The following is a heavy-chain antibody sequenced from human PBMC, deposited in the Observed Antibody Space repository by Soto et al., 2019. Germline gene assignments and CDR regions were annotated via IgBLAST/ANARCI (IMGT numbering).Heavy chain of an antibody. V-gene: IGHV1-2*04. D-gene: IGHD3-22*01. CDR2: INPNSGGT. Sequence: ASVKVSGKASGYTFTGYYMHWVRQAPGQGLEWMGWINPNSGGTNYAQKFQGWVTMTRDTSISTAYMELSRLRSDDTAVYYCARGYYDSSGIDYWGQGTLVTVSS. CDR3: ARGYYDSSGIDY. J-gene: IGHJ4*02. CDR1: GYTFTGYY.